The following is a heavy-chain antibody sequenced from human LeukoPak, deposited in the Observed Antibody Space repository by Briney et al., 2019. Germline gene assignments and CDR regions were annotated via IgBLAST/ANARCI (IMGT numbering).Heavy chain of an antibody. CDR3: AKSNVPFSGIQLWFDY. CDR1: GFTFSSYG. Sequence: GGSLRLSCAASGFTFSSYGMHWVRQAPGKGLEWVAVIWYGGSNKYYADSVKGRFTISRDNSKNTLYLQMNSLRAEDTAVYYCAKSNVPFSGIQLWFDYWGQGTLVTVSS. CDR2: IWYGGSNK. V-gene: IGHV3-30*02. J-gene: IGHJ5*01. D-gene: IGHD5-18*01.